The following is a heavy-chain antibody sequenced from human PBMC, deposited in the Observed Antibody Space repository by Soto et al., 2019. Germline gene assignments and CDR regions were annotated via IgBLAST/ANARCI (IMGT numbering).Heavy chain of an antibody. CDR2: VSPNGQGI. CDR3: ARDRIEAAGTPRFNYYYGMDV. CDR1: GFTLGRYG. J-gene: IGHJ6*02. V-gene: IGHV3-23*01. Sequence: GGSLRLSCAASGFTLGRYGMSWVRQAPGKGLEWVSAVSPNGQGIYYADSVRGRFTISRDFSKNTVFLQMNSLRGEDTAVYYCARDRIEAAGTPRFNYYYGMDVWGQGTTVTVSS. D-gene: IGHD6-13*01.